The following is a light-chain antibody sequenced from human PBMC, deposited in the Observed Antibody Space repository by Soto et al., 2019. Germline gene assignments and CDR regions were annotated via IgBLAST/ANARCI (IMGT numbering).Light chain of an antibody. CDR2: GAS. Sequence: EIVLTQSPATLSLSPGERATLSCRASQSVSSNLAWYQQKPGQAPRLLIYGASSRATGIPDRFSGSGSGTDFTLTISRLEPEDFAVYYCQQYGSSFWTFGQGTKVDIK. CDR3: QQYGSSFWT. J-gene: IGKJ1*01. V-gene: IGKV3-20*01. CDR1: QSVSSN.